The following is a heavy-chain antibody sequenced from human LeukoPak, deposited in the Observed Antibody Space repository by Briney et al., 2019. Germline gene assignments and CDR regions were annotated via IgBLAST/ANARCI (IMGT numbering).Heavy chain of an antibody. CDR3: ASGSYFLYWFYP. V-gene: IGHV4-61*05. CDR1: GGSISSSSYY. CDR2: IYTSGST. J-gene: IGHJ5*02. D-gene: IGHD1-26*01. Sequence: PSETLSLTCTVSGGSISSSSYYWGWIRQSPGKGLEWIGRIYTSGSTNYSPSLKSRVTISVDTSKYQFSLKLSSVTAADTAVYYCASGSYFLYWFYPWGQGTLVTVSS.